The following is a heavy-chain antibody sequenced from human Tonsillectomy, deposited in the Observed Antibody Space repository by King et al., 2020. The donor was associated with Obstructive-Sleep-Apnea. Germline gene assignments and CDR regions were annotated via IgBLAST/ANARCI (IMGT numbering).Heavy chain of an antibody. CDR2: ISAQSGNT. V-gene: IGHV1-18*01. D-gene: IGHD1-7*01. CDR1: QYTFVDYG. Sequence: QLVQSGPEVKKPGTSVKVSCKASQYTFVDYGISWVRQAPGQGLEWMGWISAQSGNTHYAQKFQGRVALTTDTSTSTAYMELRSLKSDDTALYFCVRDNDSELELPEYFAYLGPGTLLTVSS. J-gene: IGHJ4*01. CDR3: VRDNDSELELPEYFAY.